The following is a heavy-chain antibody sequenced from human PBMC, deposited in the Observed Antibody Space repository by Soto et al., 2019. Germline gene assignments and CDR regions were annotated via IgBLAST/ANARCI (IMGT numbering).Heavy chain of an antibody. CDR2: ISGSGGST. CDR3: AKVVDYYDSSGYSPFDY. CDR1: GFTFSRYA. Sequence: PGGSLRLSCAASGFTFSRYAMRWVRQAPGKGLEWVSAISGSGGSTYYADSVKGRFTISRDNSKNTLYLQMNSLRAEDTAVYYCAKVVDYYDSSGYSPFDYWGQGTLVTVSS. D-gene: IGHD3-22*01. V-gene: IGHV3-23*01. J-gene: IGHJ4*02.